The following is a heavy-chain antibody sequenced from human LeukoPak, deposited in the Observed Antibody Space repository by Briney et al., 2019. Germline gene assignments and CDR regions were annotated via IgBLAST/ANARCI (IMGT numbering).Heavy chain of an antibody. CDR2: IYTSGST. V-gene: IGHV4-61*02. Sequence: SETLSLTCTVSGGSISSGSYYWSWIRQPAGKGLEWIGRIYTSGSTNYNPSLKSRATISVDTSKNQFSLKLSSVTAADTAVYYCARDSPDYYDSSGYYARAEYFQHWGQGTLVTVSS. J-gene: IGHJ1*01. D-gene: IGHD3-22*01. CDR1: GGSISSGSYY. CDR3: ARDSPDYYDSSGYYARAEYFQH.